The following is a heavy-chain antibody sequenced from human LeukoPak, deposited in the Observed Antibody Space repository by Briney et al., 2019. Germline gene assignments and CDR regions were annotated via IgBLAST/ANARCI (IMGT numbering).Heavy chain of an antibody. CDR1: GFSLTTFN. CDR2: ISRTGSV. CDR3: ARDLPGSSWYALVS. D-gene: IGHD6-13*01. J-gene: IGHJ5*01. V-gene: IGHV3-69-1*01. Sequence: GGSLRLSCAASGFSLTTFNMNWVRQAPGKGLDWVSCISRTGSVYYTAPVRGRFTISRDNAGNSLFLQLNSLRTEDTAVYFCARDLPGSSWYALVSWGQGTLVTVSS.